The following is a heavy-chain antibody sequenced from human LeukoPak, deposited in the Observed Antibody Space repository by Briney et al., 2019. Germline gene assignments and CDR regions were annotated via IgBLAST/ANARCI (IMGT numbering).Heavy chain of an antibody. CDR2: ISSTGGTI. CDR1: GFTFFSYA. Sequence: GGSLRLSCAASGFTFFSYAMNWVRQAPGKGLEWVSYISSTGGTIYYADSVRGRFTISRDNAQDSLYLQMNSLRAEDTAVYYCARDDGGNFNDAFDIWGQGTMVTVSS. J-gene: IGHJ3*02. CDR3: ARDDGGNFNDAFDI. D-gene: IGHD4-23*01. V-gene: IGHV3-48*01.